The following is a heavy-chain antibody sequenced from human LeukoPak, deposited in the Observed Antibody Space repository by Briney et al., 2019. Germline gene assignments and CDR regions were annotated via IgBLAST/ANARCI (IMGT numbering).Heavy chain of an antibody. J-gene: IGHJ4*02. CDR1: GDSFSGYY. V-gene: IGHV4-34*01. D-gene: IGHD6-13*01. CDR2: INHSGST. CDR3: ARDSSSSWYGRAPLDY. Sequence: AETLSLTCAVYGDSFSGYYWSWLRQPPGKGVEWLGEINHSGSTNYNPSLKSRVTISVDTSKNQFSLKLSSVTAADTAVYYCARDSSSSWYGRAPLDYWGQGTLATVSS.